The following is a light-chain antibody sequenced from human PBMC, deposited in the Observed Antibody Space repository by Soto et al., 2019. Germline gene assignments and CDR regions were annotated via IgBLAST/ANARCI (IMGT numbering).Light chain of an antibody. CDR1: SSNIVSKT. CDR2: SND. V-gene: IGLV1-44*01. CDR3: AAWDDSLKSFV. Sequence: QSVLTQPPSASDAPGQRVTVPCSGASSNIVSKTVPWYQHVSGTAPKLLMYSNDQRPSGVPDRFSGSKSGTSASLAISGLQAEDEGDYFCAAWDDSLKSFVFGTGTKVTVL. J-gene: IGLJ1*01.